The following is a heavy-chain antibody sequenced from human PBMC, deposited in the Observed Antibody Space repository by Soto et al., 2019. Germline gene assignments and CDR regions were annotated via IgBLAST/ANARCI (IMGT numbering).Heavy chain of an antibody. D-gene: IGHD3-3*01. J-gene: IGHJ3*02. CDR3: ARGGGVGVAGSAAFDM. CDR1: GYPVTAYY. Sequence: QLHLVQSGAVVKKPGASVTVSCSASGYPVTAYYMHWVRQAPGRGLEWMGGINPATGAAKYTQTFQGGVTMTRDTSTSTVFMELGGLTSEAPAVFYCARGGGVGVAGSAAFDMWGQGTLVTVSS. CDR2: INPATGAA. V-gene: IGHV1-2*02.